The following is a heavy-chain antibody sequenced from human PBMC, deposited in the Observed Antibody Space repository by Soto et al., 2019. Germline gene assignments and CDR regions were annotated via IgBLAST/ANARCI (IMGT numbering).Heavy chain of an antibody. Sequence: QVQLQQWGAGLLKPSETLSLTCAVYGGSFSGYYWSWIRQPPGKGLEWIGEINHSGSTNYNPSLKSRVTISVDTSKNQFSLKLSSVTAADTAVYYCATQRGVVAPAAGRAWFDPWGQGTLVTVSS. CDR1: GGSFSGYY. D-gene: IGHD2-2*01. V-gene: IGHV4-34*01. J-gene: IGHJ5*02. CDR2: INHSGST. CDR3: ATQRGVVAPAAGRAWFDP.